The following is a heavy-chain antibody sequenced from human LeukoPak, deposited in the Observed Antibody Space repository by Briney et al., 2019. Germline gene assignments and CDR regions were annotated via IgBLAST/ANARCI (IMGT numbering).Heavy chain of an antibody. CDR1: GYTFTGYY. CDR3: ATGVQGMYYFDY. V-gene: IGHV1-2*02. Sequence: ASVKVSCKASGYTFTGYYMHWVRQAPGQGLEWMGWVNPNSGGTNYAQKFQGRVTMTRDTSISTAYMELSRLRSDDTAVYYCATGVQGMYYFDYWGQGTLVTVSS. CDR2: VNPNSGGT. J-gene: IGHJ4*02. D-gene: IGHD1-1*01.